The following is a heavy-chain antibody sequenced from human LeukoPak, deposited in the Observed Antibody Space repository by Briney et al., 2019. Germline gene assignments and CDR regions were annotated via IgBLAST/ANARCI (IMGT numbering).Heavy chain of an antibody. J-gene: IGHJ4*02. D-gene: IGHD6-13*01. CDR1: GGTFISYA. Sequence: ASVKVSCKASGGTFISYAISWVRQAPGQGLEWMGRIIPILGIANYAQKFQGRVTITADKSTSTAYMELSSLRSEDTAVYYCARASMGIAAAGDDYWGQGTLVTVSS. CDR2: IIPILGIA. V-gene: IGHV1-69*04. CDR3: ARASMGIAAAGDDY.